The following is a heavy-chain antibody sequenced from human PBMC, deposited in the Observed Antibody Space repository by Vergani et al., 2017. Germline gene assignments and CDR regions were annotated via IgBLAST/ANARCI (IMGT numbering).Heavy chain of an antibody. D-gene: IGHD4-17*01. CDR2: IRYDGSNT. Sequence: QVQLVESGGGVVQPGGSLRLSCGASGFTFSNYGMHWVRQAPGKGLEWVTFIRYDGSNTYYADSVKGRFTISRDNSKNTLFLQMNSLRSEDTAVYYCARESTVTIGGRFDPWGQGTLVTVSS. V-gene: IGHV3-30*02. CDR3: ARESTVTIGGRFDP. CDR1: GFTFSNYG. J-gene: IGHJ5*02.